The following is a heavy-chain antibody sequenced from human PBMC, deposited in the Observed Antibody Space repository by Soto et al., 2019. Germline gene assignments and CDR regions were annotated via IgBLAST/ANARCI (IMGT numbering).Heavy chain of an antibody. Sequence: GGALRLSRATPGFTFYSYSLRWGRQAPGKGLEWISAISGSANNAYYPDSVRGRFAVSRDNSKNTVYLQMNSLRAEDTAVYYCAKTAGSGWHLSDWGQGILVTVSS. CDR3: AKTAGSGWHLSD. CDR2: ISGSANNA. V-gene: IGHV3-23*01. D-gene: IGHD6-19*01. CDR1: GFTFYSYS. J-gene: IGHJ4*02.